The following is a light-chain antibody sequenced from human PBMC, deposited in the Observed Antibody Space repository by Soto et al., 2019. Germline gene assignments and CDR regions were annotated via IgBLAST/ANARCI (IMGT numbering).Light chain of an antibody. Sequence: EIVLTQSPGTLSFSPGERATLSCRASQSVRNNYLAWYQHIPGQSPRVLIYAASNRATGIPDRFSGSGSGTYFTLTISRLEPEDFGVYYCQQYGNSWSFGQGTKVEIK. J-gene: IGKJ1*01. V-gene: IGKV3-20*01. CDR2: AAS. CDR1: QSVRNNY. CDR3: QQYGNSWS.